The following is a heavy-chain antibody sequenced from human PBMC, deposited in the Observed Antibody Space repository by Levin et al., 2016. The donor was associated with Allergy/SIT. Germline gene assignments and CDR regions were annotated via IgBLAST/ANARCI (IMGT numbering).Heavy chain of an antibody. Sequence: RQAPGKGLEWVSYISSSGSTIYYADSVKGRFTISRDNAKNSLYLQMNSLRAEDTAVYYCARDGGTYCSSTSCLIDYWGQGTLVTVSS. V-gene: IGHV3-11*01. CDR2: ISSSGSTI. CDR3: ARDGGTYCSSTSCLIDY. D-gene: IGHD2-2*01. J-gene: IGHJ4*02.